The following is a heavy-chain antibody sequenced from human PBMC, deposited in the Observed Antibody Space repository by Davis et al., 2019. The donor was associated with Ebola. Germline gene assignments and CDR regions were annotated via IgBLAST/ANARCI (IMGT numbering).Heavy chain of an antibody. CDR2: INHSGST. J-gene: IGHJ4*02. CDR1: GGSFSGYY. V-gene: IGHV4-34*01. Sequence: MPGGSLRLSCAVYGGSFSGYYWSWIRQPPGKGLEWIGEINHSGSTNYNPSLKSRVTISVDTSKNQFSLKLTSVTAADTAVYYCARMSGWYYFDYWGQGTLVPVSS. D-gene: IGHD6-19*01. CDR3: ARMSGWYYFDY.